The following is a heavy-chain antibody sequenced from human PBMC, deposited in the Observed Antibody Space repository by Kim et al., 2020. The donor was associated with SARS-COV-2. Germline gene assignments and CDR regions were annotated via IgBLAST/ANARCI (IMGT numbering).Heavy chain of an antibody. J-gene: IGHJ4*02. CDR1: GGTFSSYA. V-gene: IGHV1-69*04. Sequence: SVKVSCKASGGTFSSYAISWVRQAPGQGLEWMGRIIPILGIANYAQKFQGRVTITADKSTSTAYMELSSLRSEDTAVYYCARDFSSGYYYDEDYWGQGTLVTVSS. D-gene: IGHD3-22*01. CDR2: IIPILGIA. CDR3: ARDFSSGYYYDEDY.